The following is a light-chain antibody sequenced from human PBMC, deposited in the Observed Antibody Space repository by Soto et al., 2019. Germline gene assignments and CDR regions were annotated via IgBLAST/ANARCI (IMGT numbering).Light chain of an antibody. CDR3: MQATHWPWT. CDR2: KVS. Sequence: DVVMTQSPLSLPVTLGQPASISCRSSQSLVSSNGNTFLIWFQQRPGQSPRRLIYKVSNRDSAVPDRFTGGGSGTDFTLEISRVEAEDVVVYYCMQATHWPWTFGQGTKVEIK. J-gene: IGKJ1*01. CDR1: QSLVSSNGNTF. V-gene: IGKV2-30*01.